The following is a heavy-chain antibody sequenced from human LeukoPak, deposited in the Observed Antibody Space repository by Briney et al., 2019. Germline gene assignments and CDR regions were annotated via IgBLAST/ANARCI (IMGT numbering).Heavy chain of an antibody. J-gene: IGHJ4*02. CDR1: GFTFSSYW. Sequence: GGSLRLSCAASGFTFSSYWMHWVRQAPGKGLVWVSRINSDGSSTSYADPVKGRFTISRDNSKNTLYLQMNSLRADDTAVYYCAKSSGSYLPPDYWGQGTLVTVSS. CDR3: AKSSGSYLPPDY. D-gene: IGHD1-26*01. CDR2: INSDGSST. V-gene: IGHV3-74*01.